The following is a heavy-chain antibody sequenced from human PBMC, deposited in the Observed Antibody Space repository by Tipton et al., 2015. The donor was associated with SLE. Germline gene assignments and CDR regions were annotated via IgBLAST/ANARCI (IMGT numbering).Heavy chain of an antibody. Sequence: SLRLSCAASGFTFSNYGIHWVRQAPGKGLEWVSYISSGGTFIHYADAVKGRFTISRDNAKNTVYLQMNSLRAEDTALYYCARIYRGADYWGQGTLVTVSS. D-gene: IGHD2-2*02. CDR1: GFTFSNYG. CDR2: ISSGGTFI. CDR3: ARIYRGADY. V-gene: IGHV3-21*05. J-gene: IGHJ4*02.